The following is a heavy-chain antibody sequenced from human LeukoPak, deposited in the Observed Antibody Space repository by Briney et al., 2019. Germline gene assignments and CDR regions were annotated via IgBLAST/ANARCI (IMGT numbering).Heavy chain of an antibody. Sequence: NPGGSLRLSCAASGFTFSSYTMNWVRQAPGKGLEWVSSISSSSSYIYYADSVKGRFTISRDNAKNSLYLQMNSLRAEDTAVYYCARIYGSGSYSSLDAFDIWGQGTLVTVSS. D-gene: IGHD3-10*01. CDR1: GFTFSSYT. J-gene: IGHJ3*02. V-gene: IGHV3-21*01. CDR3: ARIYGSGSYSSLDAFDI. CDR2: ISSSSSYI.